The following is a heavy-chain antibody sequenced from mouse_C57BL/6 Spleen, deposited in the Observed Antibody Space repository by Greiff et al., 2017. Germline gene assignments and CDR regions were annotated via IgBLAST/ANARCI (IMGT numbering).Heavy chain of an antibody. V-gene: IGHV1-80*01. D-gene: IGHD1-1*01. CDR3: ARSETTVVAEAMDY. J-gene: IGHJ4*01. Sequence: QVQLQQSGAELVKPGASVKISCKASGYAFSSYWMNWVKQRPGKGLEWIGQIYPGDGDTNYNGKFKGKDTLTADKSSSTAYMQLSSLTSEDSAVYFCARSETTVVAEAMDYWGQGTSVTVSS. CDR2: IYPGDGDT. CDR1: GYAFSSYW.